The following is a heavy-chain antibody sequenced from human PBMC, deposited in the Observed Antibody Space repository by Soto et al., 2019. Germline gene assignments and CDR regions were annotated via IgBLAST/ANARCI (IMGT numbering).Heavy chain of an antibody. CDR1: GGSFSGYY. D-gene: IGHD3-10*01. J-gene: IGHJ5*02. CDR2: INHSGST. V-gene: IGHV4-34*01. Sequence: SETLSLTCAVYGGSFSGYYWSWIRQPPGKVLEWIGEINHSGSTNYNPSLKSRVTISVDTSKNQFSLKLSSVTAADTAVYYCARGNQYYYGSGSYYNNWFDPWGQGTLVTVSS. CDR3: ARGNQYYYGSGSYYNNWFDP.